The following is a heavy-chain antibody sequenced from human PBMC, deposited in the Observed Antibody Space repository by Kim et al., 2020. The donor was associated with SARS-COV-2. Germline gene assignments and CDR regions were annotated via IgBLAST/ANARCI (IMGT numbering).Heavy chain of an antibody. D-gene: IGHD5-12*01. Sequence: SETLSLTCAVYGGSFSGYYWSWIRQPPGKGLEWIGEINHSGSTNYNPSLKSRVTISVDTSKNQFSLKLSSVTAADTAVYYCARGDADGYNYLDWGQGTLV. V-gene: IGHV4-34*01. J-gene: IGHJ4*02. CDR3: ARGDADGYNYLD. CDR1: GGSFSGYY. CDR2: INHSGST.